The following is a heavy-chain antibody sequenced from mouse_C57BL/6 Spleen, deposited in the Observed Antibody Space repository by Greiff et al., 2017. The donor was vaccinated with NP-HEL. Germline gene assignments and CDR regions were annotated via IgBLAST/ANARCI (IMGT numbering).Heavy chain of an antibody. J-gene: IGHJ1*03. D-gene: IGHD1-1*01. V-gene: IGHV1-61*01. CDR2: IYPSDSET. Sequence: QVQLQQPGAELVRPGSSVKLSCKASGYTFTSYWMDWVKQRPGQGLEWIGNIYPSDSETHYNQKFKDKATLTVDKSSSTAYMQLSSLTSEDSAVYYCARPHYYGSSYWYFDVWGTGTTVTVSS. CDR3: ARPHYYGSSYWYFDV. CDR1: GYTFTSYW.